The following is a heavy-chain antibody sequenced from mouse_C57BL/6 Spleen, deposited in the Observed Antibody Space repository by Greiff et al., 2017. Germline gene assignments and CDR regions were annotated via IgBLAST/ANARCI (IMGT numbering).Heavy chain of an antibody. J-gene: IGHJ3*01. CDR3: ARSSTVVATGAY. CDR1: GYTFTSYW. Sequence: QVQLQQPGAELVKPGASVKMSCKASGYTFTSYWITWVKQRPGQGLEWIGDIYPGSGSTNYNEKFKSTATLTVDTSSSTAYMQLSSLTSEDSAVXYCARSSTVVATGAYWGQGTLVTVSA. CDR2: IYPGSGST. D-gene: IGHD1-1*01. V-gene: IGHV1-55*01.